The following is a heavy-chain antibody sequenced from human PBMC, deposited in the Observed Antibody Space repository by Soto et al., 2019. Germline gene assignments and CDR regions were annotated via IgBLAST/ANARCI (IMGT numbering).Heavy chain of an antibody. CDR1: GFSFSSFG. Sequence: QMQLVESGGGVVQPGGSLRLSCAVSGFSFSSFGMHWVRQAPGKGLEWVAFIRDDGIKIFYGDAVKGRFTISRDNSDNTLSLQMSSVGVEDTGVYFWAGQSVRYGMDVWGQGTTVTVSS. CDR3: AGQSVRYGMDV. V-gene: IGHV3-30*02. CDR2: IRDDGIKI. J-gene: IGHJ6*02.